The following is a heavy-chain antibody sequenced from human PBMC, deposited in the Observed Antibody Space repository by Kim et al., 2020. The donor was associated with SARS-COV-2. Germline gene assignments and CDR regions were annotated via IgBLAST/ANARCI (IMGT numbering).Heavy chain of an antibody. V-gene: IGHV5-10-1*01. D-gene: IGHD2-2*01. CDR3: ARHAAASSNWFDP. J-gene: IGHJ5*02. Sequence: YSPSFQGHVTISADKSISTAYLQWSSLKASDTAMYYCARHAAASSNWFDPWGQGTLVTVSS.